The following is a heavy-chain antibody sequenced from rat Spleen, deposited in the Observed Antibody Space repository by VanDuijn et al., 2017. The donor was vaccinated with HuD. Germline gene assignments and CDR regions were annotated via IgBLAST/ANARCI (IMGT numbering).Heavy chain of an antibody. CDR2: ISTGGGNT. V-gene: IGHV5S13*01. CDR1: GFTFRNYG. CDR3: ARHRIIPGTGCYFDY. J-gene: IGHJ2*01. D-gene: IGHD4-3*01. Sequence: EVQLVESGGGLVQPGRSLKLSCAASGFTFRNYGMHWIRQAPAKGLEWVASISTGGGNTYYRDSVKGRFIISRDNIKNTQYLQMDSLRSEDTATYYCARHRIIPGTGCYFDYWGQGVMVTVSS.